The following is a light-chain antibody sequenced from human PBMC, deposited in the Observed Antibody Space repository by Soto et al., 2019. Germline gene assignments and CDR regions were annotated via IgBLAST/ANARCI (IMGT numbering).Light chain of an antibody. Sequence: EIVLTQSPGTLSLSPGERATLSCRASQSVSSSYLAWYQQKPGQAPRLLIYGASSRATGIPDRFSGSRSGTDFTLTISRLEPEDFAVYFCQHYGNSPPFTFGQGTKVEIK. CDR2: GAS. J-gene: IGKJ2*01. CDR3: QHYGNSPPFT. V-gene: IGKV3-20*01. CDR1: QSVSSSY.